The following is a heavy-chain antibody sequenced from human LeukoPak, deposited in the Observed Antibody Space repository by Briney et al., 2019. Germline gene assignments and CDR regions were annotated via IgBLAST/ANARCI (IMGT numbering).Heavy chain of an antibody. V-gene: IGHV1-18*01. D-gene: IGHD6-19*01. CDR1: GYTFTIYG. J-gene: IGHJ4*02. CDR2: ISAYNGNT. Sequence: VSVTVSFKSSGYTFTIYGISWVRQAPGQGLGRMGWISAYNGNTNYAQKHQGRVTMTTDTSTSTAYMELRSLRSDDTAVYYCARGVAGTVDYWGQGTLVTVSS. CDR3: ARGVAGTVDY.